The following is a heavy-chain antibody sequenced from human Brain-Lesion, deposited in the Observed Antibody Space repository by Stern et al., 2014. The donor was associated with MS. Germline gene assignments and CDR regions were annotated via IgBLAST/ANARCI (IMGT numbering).Heavy chain of an antibody. J-gene: IGHJ6*02. Sequence: VHLVESAAEVKKPGASVKVSCKTSGYIFTGYYIHWVRQAPGQGLEWMAWINPNTGGPKYAQKFQGRVTMSRDTSISTAYVELSSLTSDDTAVYYCARDQRGITIFGVVTDYYYLGMDVWGQGTTVTVSS. CDR1: GYIFTGYY. D-gene: IGHD3-3*01. CDR3: ARDQRGITIFGVVTDYYYLGMDV. V-gene: IGHV1-2*02. CDR2: INPNTGGP.